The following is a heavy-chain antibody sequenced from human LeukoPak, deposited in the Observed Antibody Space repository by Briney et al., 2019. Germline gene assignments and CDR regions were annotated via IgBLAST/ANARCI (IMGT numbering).Heavy chain of an antibody. CDR2: IYYSGST. CDR1: GGSISSSSYY. V-gene: IGHV4-39*01. D-gene: IGHD1-26*01. J-gene: IGHJ5*02. Sequence: SETLSLTCTVSGGSISSSSYYWGWIRQPPGKGLEWIGSIYYSGSTYYNPSLKSRVTISVDTSKNQFSLKLSSVTAADTAVYYCARHEKWELLDWLDPWGQGTLVTVSS. CDR3: ARHEKWELLDWLDP.